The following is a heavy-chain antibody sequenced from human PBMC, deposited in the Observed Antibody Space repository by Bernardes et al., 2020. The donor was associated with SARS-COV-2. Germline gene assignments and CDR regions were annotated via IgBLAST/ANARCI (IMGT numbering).Heavy chain of an antibody. J-gene: IGHJ6*02. CDR3: ATAPAVAGPYYYYYYGMDV. D-gene: IGHD6-19*01. CDR2: ISAYNGNT. Sequence: ASVKVSCKASGYTFTSYGISWVRQAPGQGLEWMGWISAYNGNTDYLEKLQGRVTMTEDTSTDTAYMELSSLRSEDTAVYYCATAPAVAGPYYYYYYGMDVWGQGTTVTVSS. CDR1: GYTFTSYG. V-gene: IGHV1-18*04.